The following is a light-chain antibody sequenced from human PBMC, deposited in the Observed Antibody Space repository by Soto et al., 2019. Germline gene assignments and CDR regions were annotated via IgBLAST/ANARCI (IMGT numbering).Light chain of an antibody. Sequence: EIVLTQSPGTLSLSPGERATLSCRASQSVSSSYLAWYQQKPGQAPRLLIYGASSRATGIPDRFSGSGSGTDFTLTISRLEPEDLAVYFCQQYGNSPLTFGGGTKVDIK. CDR3: QQYGNSPLT. CDR1: QSVSSSY. V-gene: IGKV3-20*01. J-gene: IGKJ4*01. CDR2: GAS.